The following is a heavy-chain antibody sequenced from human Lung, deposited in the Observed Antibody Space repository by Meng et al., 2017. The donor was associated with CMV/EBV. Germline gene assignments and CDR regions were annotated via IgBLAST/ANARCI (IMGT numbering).Heavy chain of an antibody. J-gene: IGHJ5*02. CDR3: ARASYGSGSPLGESWFDP. CDR2: IHSSGST. Sequence: QGKLQGPGPRPVNPSQTLSLTFTVSGGDISRGGYYWSWIRQHPGKGLEWIGYIHSSGSTDYNPSLRSRLTISVDTSKNQFSLKPSSVTAADTAVYYCARASYGSGSPLGESWFDPWGQGTLVTVSS. V-gene: IGHV4-31*03. D-gene: IGHD3-10*01. CDR1: GGDISRGGYY.